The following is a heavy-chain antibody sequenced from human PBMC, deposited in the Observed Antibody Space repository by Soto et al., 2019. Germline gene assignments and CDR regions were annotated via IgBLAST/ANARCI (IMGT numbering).Heavy chain of an antibody. CDR2: IWYDGSNK. CDR1: GFTFSSYG. CDR3: ATGAGEAGTSGYYYYYYMDV. J-gene: IGHJ6*03. Sequence: QVQLVESGGGVVQPGRSLRLSCAASGFTFSSYGMHWVRQAPGKGLEWVAVIWYDGSNKYYADSVKGRFTISRDNSKNTLYLQMNSLRAEDTAVYYCATGAGEAGTSGYYYYYYMDVWGKGTTVTVSS. V-gene: IGHV3-33*01. D-gene: IGHD6-19*01.